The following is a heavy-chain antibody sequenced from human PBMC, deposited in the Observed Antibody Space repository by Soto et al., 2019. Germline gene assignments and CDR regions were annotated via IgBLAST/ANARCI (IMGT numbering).Heavy chain of an antibody. CDR2: IYYSGST. CDR3: ARDGWFDP. V-gene: IGHV4-59*12. Sequence: SETLSLTCTVSGGSISSYYWSWIRQPPGKGLEWIGYIYYSGSTNYNPSLKSRVTISVDTSKKQFSLKLSSETVADTAVYYCARDGWFDPWGQGTLVTVSS. CDR1: GGSISSYY. J-gene: IGHJ5*02.